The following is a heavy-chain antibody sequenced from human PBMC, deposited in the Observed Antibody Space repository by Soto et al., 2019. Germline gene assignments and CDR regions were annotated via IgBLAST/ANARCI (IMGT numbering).Heavy chain of an antibody. CDR1: GGAISSSNW. CDR3: ARVWTTVTNWFDP. D-gene: IGHD4-17*01. V-gene: IGHV4-4*02. J-gene: IGHJ5*02. CDR2: IYHSGST. Sequence: QVQLQESGPGLVKPSGTLSLTCAVSGGAISSSNWWSWVRQPPGKGLEWIGKIYHSGSTNYNPSLKSRDTISVDTSKNQFSLKLSSVTAADTAVYYCARVWTTVTNWFDPWGQGTLVTVSS.